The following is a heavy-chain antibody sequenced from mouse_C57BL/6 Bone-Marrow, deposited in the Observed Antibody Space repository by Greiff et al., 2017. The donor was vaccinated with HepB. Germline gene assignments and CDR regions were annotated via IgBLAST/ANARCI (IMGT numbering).Heavy chain of an antibody. CDR1: GFTFSNYW. CDR3: TKNYYGSSYYFDY. D-gene: IGHD1-1*01. Sequence: EVKLVESGGGLVQPGGSMKLSCVASGFTFSNYWMNWVRQSPEKGLEWVAQIRLKSDNYATHYAESVKGRFTISRDDSKSSVYLQMNNLRAEDTGIYYCTKNYYGSSYYFDYWGQGTTLTVSS. V-gene: IGHV6-3*01. CDR2: IRLKSDNYAT. J-gene: IGHJ2*01.